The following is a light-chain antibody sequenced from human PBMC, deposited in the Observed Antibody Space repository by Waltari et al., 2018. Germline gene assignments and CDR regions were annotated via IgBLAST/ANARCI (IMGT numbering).Light chain of an antibody. V-gene: IGLV2-14*03. CDR2: DVF. J-gene: IGLJ2*01. CDR3: SSYTASPPHVV. CDR1: SSAVGGFNL. Sequence: QSALTHPASVSGSPGQSISISCTGISSAVGGFNLVSWYQQHPGKAPKLMIYDVFNRPSGVSTRFSGSKSDNAASLAISGLQAEDEAVYYCSSYTASPPHVVFGGGTKVTVL.